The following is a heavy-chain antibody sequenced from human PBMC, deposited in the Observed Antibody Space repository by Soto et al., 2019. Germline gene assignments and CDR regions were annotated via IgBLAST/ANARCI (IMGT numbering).Heavy chain of an antibody. Sequence: EVQLVESGGGLVKPGGSLRLSCAASGFTFSSYSMNWVRQAPGKGLEWVSSISSSSSYIYYADSVKGRFTISRDNAKNSLYLQMNSLRAEDTAVYYCARDRTHIAAAGTVWFDPWGQGTLVTVSS. CDR3: ARDRTHIAAAGTVWFDP. D-gene: IGHD6-13*01. V-gene: IGHV3-21*01. J-gene: IGHJ5*02. CDR2: ISSSSSYI. CDR1: GFTFSSYS.